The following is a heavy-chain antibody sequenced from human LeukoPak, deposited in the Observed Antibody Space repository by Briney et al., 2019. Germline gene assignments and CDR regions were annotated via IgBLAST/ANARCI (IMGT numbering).Heavy chain of an antibody. CDR1: GYTFTSYG. CDR3: ARASAFMVRGVIIPNDY. J-gene: IGHJ4*02. D-gene: IGHD3-10*01. Sequence: ASVKVSCKASGYTFTSYGISWVRQAPGQGLEWMGWISAYNGNTNYAQKLQGRVTMTTDTSTSTAYMELRGLRSDDTAVYYCARASAFMVRGVIIPNDYWGQGTLVTVSS. CDR2: ISAYNGNT. V-gene: IGHV1-18*01.